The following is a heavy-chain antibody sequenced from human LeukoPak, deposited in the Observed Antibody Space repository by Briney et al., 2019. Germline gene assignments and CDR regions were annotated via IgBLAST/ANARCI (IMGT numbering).Heavy chain of an antibody. CDR3: AKKRVLLGEFDY. CDR1: GFTFSSYA. CDR2: ISGSGGST. Sequence: GGSLRLSCAASGFTFSSYAMSWVRQAPGKGLEWVSAISGSGGSTYYADSVKGRFTISRDNSKSTLYLQMNSLRAEDTAVYYCAKKRVLLGEFDYWGQGTLVTVSS. V-gene: IGHV3-23*01. D-gene: IGHD1-26*01. J-gene: IGHJ4*02.